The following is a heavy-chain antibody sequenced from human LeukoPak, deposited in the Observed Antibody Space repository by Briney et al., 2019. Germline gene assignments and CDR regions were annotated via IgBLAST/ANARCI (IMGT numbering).Heavy chain of an antibody. CDR2: MYYRGST. D-gene: IGHD1-26*01. CDR3: ATTTIRLGY. J-gene: IGHJ4*02. V-gene: IGHV4-39*07. CDR1: SGSISNSNYY. Sequence: SETLSLTCTVSSGSISNSNYYWGWIRQPPGKGLEWIGSMYYRGSTYHNPSLKSRVTISVDTSKNQFSLKLSSVTAADTAVYYCATTTIRLGYWGQGTLVTVSS.